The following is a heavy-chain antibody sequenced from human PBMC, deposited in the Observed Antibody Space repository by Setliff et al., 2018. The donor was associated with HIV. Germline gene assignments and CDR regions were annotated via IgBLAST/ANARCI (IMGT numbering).Heavy chain of an antibody. CDR3: ARDRHSSGLGSYGP. Sequence: SETLSLTCTISGGSFGVYRWSWIRQSAGRGLEWIGRIDSSGTTDYKPSLKGRVAISVDTSRNQFSLRVTSVTAVDTAVYFCARDRHSSGLGSYGPWGPGILGTVSS. CDR2: IDSSGTT. D-gene: IGHD3-10*01. V-gene: IGHV4-4*07. J-gene: IGHJ5*02. CDR1: GGSFGVYR.